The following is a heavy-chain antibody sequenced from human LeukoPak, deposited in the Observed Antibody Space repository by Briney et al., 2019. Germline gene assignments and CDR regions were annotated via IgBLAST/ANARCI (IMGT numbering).Heavy chain of an antibody. J-gene: IGHJ6*03. Sequence: ASVKVSFKASGYTFTGYYMHWVRQAPGQGLEWMGWINPNSGGTNYAQKFQGRVTMTRDTSISTAYMELSRLRSDDTAVYYCARVFPDSSGYYYYYYYMDVWGKGTTVTVSS. D-gene: IGHD3-22*01. V-gene: IGHV1-2*02. CDR2: INPNSGGT. CDR3: ARVFPDSSGYYYYYYYMDV. CDR1: GYTFTGYY.